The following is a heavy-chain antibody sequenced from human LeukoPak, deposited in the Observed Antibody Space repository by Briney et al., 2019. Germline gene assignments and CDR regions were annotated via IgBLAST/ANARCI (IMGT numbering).Heavy chain of an antibody. Sequence: ASVKVSCKASGYTFTSYDINWVRPATGQGLEWMGWMNPNSGNTGYAQKFQGRVTMTRNTSISTAYMELSSLRSEDTAVYYCARIDYDFWSGYYWYMEAASGYFDYWGQGTLVTVSS. CDR1: GYTFTSYD. J-gene: IGHJ4*02. CDR2: MNPNSGNT. D-gene: IGHD3-3*01. V-gene: IGHV1-8*01. CDR3: ARIDYDFWSGYYWYMEAASGYFDY.